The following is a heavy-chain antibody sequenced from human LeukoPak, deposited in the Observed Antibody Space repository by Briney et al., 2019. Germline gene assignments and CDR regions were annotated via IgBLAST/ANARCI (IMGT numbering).Heavy chain of an antibody. D-gene: IGHD3-10*01. V-gene: IGHV4-59*11. J-gene: IGHJ5*02. Sequence: PSETLSLTCTVSGGSMSSRYWSWIRQPSGKGLEWIGYVYYSGTTNSNPSLKSRVTISVDTSKNQFSLNLRSVTAADTAVYYCARDVARSGDLFGWFDPWGQGTLVIVSS. CDR2: VYYSGTT. CDR1: GGSMSSRY. CDR3: ARDVARSGDLFGWFDP.